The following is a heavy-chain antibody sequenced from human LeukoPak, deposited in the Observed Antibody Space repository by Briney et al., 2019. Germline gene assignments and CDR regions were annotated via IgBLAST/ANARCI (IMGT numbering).Heavy chain of an antibody. CDR2: IRSKAYGGTT. CDR1: GFTFGDYA. J-gene: IGHJ4*02. V-gene: IGHV3-49*03. CDR3: TTQKVGYDSSGYYFGRELYYFDY. Sequence: GGSLRLSCTASGFTFGDYAMSWFRQAPGKGLEWVGFIRSKAYGGTTEYAASVKGRFTISRDDSKSIAYLKMNSLKTEDTAVYYCTTQKVGYDSSGYYFGRELYYFDYCGQGTLVTVSS. D-gene: IGHD3-22*01.